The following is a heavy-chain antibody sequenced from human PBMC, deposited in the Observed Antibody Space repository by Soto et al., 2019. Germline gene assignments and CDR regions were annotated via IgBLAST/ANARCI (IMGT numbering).Heavy chain of an antibody. CDR1: GFTFSRYW. CDR3: ARILDRNYDFWSGNSFEY. CDR2: IKHDGNEK. D-gene: IGHD3-3*01. J-gene: IGHJ4*02. V-gene: IGHV3-7*01. Sequence: PGGSLRLSCEASGFTFSRYWMSWVRQAPGKXLEWVSHIKHDGNEKNYVDSVKGRFTISRDNAKNSLYLQMNSLRAEDTAVYYCARILDRNYDFWSGNSFEYWGQGTLVTVSS.